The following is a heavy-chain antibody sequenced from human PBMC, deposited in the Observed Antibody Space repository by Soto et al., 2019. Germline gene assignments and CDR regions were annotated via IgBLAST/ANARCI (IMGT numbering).Heavy chain of an antibody. V-gene: IGHV4-31*11. J-gene: IGHJ4*02. D-gene: IGHD3-10*01. CDR1: GGSISNVAYY. CDR3: ARVDALVRGVIDY. Sequence: SETLSLTCAVPGGSISNVAYYWSWIRQHPGKGLEWIGYIYYSGSTYYNPSLKSRITMSVDTSKNQFSLNLTSVTAADTAVYYCARVDALVRGVIDYWGQGSLVTVSS. CDR2: IYYSGST.